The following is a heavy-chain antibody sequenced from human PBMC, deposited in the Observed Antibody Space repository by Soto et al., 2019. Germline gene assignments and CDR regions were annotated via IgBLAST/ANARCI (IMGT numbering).Heavy chain of an antibody. J-gene: IGHJ4*02. V-gene: IGHV1-18*01. D-gene: IGHD5-18*01. Sequence: QVKLVQSGAEVKKPGASVKVSCRASGYTFITYGINWVRQAPGQGLEWIGWISPYDGNTHYGQNLQGRVSMTTDPFTGTPYMELRSLRSDDTAVYYCARDDTGVALDSWGQGTLVTVSS. CDR2: ISPYDGNT. CDR3: ARDDTGVALDS. CDR1: GYTFITYG.